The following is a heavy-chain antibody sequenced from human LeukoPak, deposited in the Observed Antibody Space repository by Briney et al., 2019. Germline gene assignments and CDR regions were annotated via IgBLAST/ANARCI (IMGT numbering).Heavy chain of an antibody. V-gene: IGHV4-59*08. CDR1: GGSMNDYY. D-gene: IGHD3-22*01. J-gene: IGHJ4*02. Sequence: SETLSLTCTVSGGSMNDYYWTWIRQPPGRGLEWIGYIYYSGSTNYNPSLKSRVTISVDTSKNQFSLKLSSVTAADTAVYYCARSYYYDSSGQLYWGQGTLVTVSS. CDR3: ARSYYYDSSGQLY. CDR2: IYYSGST.